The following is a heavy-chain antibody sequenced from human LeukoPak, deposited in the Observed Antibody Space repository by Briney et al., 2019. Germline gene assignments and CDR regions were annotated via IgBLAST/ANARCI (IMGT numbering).Heavy chain of an antibody. Sequence: GGSLRLSCVVSGFTVTSHYMNWVRQAPGKGLEWVSVIYSGGSTFYADSVKGRFTISRDKSKNTVYLQMNSLRDEDAAVYYCAREPFPNDYDSSGYYFDSWGQGTLVTVSS. J-gene: IGHJ4*02. CDR1: GFTVTSHY. CDR2: IYSGGST. D-gene: IGHD3-22*01. V-gene: IGHV3-53*01. CDR3: AREPFPNDYDSSGYYFDS.